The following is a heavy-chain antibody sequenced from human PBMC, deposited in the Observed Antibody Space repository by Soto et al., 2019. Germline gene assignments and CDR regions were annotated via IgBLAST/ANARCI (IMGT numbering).Heavy chain of an antibody. D-gene: IGHD4-17*01. Sequence: SETLSLTCTVSGGSISSSSYYWGWIRQPPGKGLEWIGSIYYSGSTYYNPSLKSRVTISVDTSKNQFSLKLSSVTAADTAVYYCARSPPPRGYGDYDYYFDYWGQGTLVTVSS. CDR1: GGSISSSSYY. CDR3: ARSPPPRGYGDYDYYFDY. J-gene: IGHJ4*02. CDR2: IYYSGST. V-gene: IGHV4-39*01.